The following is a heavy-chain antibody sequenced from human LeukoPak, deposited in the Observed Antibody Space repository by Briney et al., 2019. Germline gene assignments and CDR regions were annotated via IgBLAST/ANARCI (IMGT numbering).Heavy chain of an antibody. CDR3: VRERDGSGTQRGLDY. D-gene: IGHD3-10*01. J-gene: IGHJ4*02. Sequence: SETLSLTCTVSSGSISTSNYYWGWVRQPPGKALEWIGNIFYSGSTYYSPSLKSRVTISLDTSRNQVSLKLSSVTAADTAVYYCVRERDGSGTQRGLDYWGQGTLVTVSS. V-gene: IGHV4-39*07. CDR2: IFYSGST. CDR1: SGSISTSNYY.